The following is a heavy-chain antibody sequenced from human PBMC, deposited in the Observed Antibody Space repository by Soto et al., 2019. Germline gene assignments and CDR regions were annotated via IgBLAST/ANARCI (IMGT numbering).Heavy chain of an antibody. J-gene: IGHJ6*02. CDR3: ARQDSKLEVYHYHGMDV. CDR1: GDSISSSIYY. D-gene: IGHD1-1*01. CDR2: IYYSGST. Sequence: ILSLTCTVSGDSISSSIYYWGWIRQPPGKGLEWIGTIYYSGSTYYNPSLKSRVTISVDTSKNQFSLKLGSVTAADTAVYYCARQDSKLEVYHYHGMDVWGQGTTVTVSS. V-gene: IGHV4-39*01.